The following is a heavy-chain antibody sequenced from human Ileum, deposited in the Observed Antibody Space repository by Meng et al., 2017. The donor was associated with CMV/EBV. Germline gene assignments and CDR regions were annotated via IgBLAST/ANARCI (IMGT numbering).Heavy chain of an antibody. Sequence: SKSEAWNGIRQSPSRGLEWLGRTYYRSKWYYDYAVSVKSRITITPDTSKNQFSLQLNSVTPEDTAVYFCARDMDTRSTPTWFSAFQYWGQGTLVTVS. CDR3: ARDMDTRSTPTWFSAFQY. D-gene: IGHD3-22*01. V-gene: IGHV6-1*01. CDR2: TYYRSKWYY. CDR1: SKSEA. J-gene: IGHJ1*01.